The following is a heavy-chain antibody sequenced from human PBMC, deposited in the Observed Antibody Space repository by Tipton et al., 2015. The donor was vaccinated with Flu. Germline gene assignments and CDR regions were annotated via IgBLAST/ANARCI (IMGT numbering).Heavy chain of an antibody. V-gene: IGHV4-34*01. D-gene: IGHD5-24*01. Sequence: TLSLTCAVYGGSFSGYYWSWIRQPPGKGLEWIGEINHSGSTNYNPSLKSRVTISADTSKNQFSLKLSSVTAADTAVYYCARGGYNLVYWGQGTLVTVSS. CDR2: INHSGST. CDR3: ARGGYNLVY. CDR1: GGSFSGYY. J-gene: IGHJ4*02.